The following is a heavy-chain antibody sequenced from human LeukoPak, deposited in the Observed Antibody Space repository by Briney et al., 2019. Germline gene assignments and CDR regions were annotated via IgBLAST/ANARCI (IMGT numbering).Heavy chain of an antibody. CDR1: GGSISSGDYY. CDR2: IYNSGST. V-gene: IGHV4-30-4*08. J-gene: IGHJ4*02. Sequence: PSETLSLTCTVSGGSISSGDYYWSWIRQPPGKGLEWIGYIYNSGSTYYNPPLKSRVTISVDTSKNQFSLKLSSVTAADTAVYYCAKSYSSSLIDDWGQGTLVTVSS. D-gene: IGHD6-13*01. CDR3: AKSYSSSLIDD.